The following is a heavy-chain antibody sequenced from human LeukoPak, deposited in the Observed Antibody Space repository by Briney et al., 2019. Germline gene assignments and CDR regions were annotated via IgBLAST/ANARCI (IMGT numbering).Heavy chain of an antibody. CDR3: ARAILTPSGSVWHFDL. CDR1: GGSISSGDYY. D-gene: IGHD3-3*01. J-gene: IGHJ2*01. CDR2: IYYSGSA. Sequence: PSETLSLTCTVSGGSISSGDYYWSWIRQHPGKGLEWIGYIYYSGSAYYNPSLRSRSTISVDTSKSQFSLKLSSVTAADTAVYYCARAILTPSGSVWHFDLWGRGTLVTVSS. V-gene: IGHV4-31*03.